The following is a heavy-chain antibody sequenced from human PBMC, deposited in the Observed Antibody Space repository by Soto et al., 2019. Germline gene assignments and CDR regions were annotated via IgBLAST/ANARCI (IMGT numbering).Heavy chain of an antibody. V-gene: IGHV4-61*08. CDR2: INYTGGT. CDR3: ATRITVFGLLIPPFDP. J-gene: IGHJ5*02. Sequence: LETLSLTYTVSGGSIRSDDYYWNWIRQRPGKGLEWIGDINYTGGTNYNPSLKSRVTMSVDTSKNQFSLRLSSVTAADTAIYYCATRITVFGLLIPPFDPWGQGTQVTVSS. D-gene: IGHD3-3*01. CDR1: GGSIRSDDYY.